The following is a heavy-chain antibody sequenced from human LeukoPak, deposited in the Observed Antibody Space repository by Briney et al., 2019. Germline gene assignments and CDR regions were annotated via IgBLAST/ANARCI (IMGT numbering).Heavy chain of an antibody. J-gene: IGHJ4*02. CDR3: AREVAGILLFDY. D-gene: IGHD5-18*01. V-gene: IGHV4-59*01. CDR1: GGSISSYY. Sequence: SETLSLTCTVSGGSISSYYWRWIRQPPGKGLEWIGTIYYSGSTKNNPSLKSRVTISVDTSKNQFSLKLSSVTAADTAVYYCAREVAGILLFDYWGQGTLVTVSS. CDR2: IYYSGST.